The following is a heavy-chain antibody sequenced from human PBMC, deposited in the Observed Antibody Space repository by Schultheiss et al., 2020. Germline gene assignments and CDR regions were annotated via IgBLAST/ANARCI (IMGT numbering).Heavy chain of an antibody. CDR2: IYYSGST. CDR3: ARLLLWFGESPYFDY. V-gene: IGHV4-59*01. J-gene: IGHJ4*02. CDR1: GGSFSGYY. Sequence: AETLSLTCAVYGGSFSGYYWSWIRQPPGKGLEWIGYIYYSGSTNYNPSLKSRVTISVDTSKNQFSLKLSSVTAADTAVYYCARLLLWFGESPYFDYWGQGTLVTVSS. D-gene: IGHD3-10*01.